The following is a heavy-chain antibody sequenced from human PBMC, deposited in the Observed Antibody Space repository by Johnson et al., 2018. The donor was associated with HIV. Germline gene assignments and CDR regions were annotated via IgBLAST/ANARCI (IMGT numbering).Heavy chain of an antibody. V-gene: IGHV3-23*01. J-gene: IGHJ3*02. CDR3: AKTVRQWLVRNDAFDI. CDR1: GVPFSRPR. D-gene: IGHD6-19*01. CDR2: ISSSGSTI. Sequence: AAGGVPFSRPRMTWVRQSPGKGLEWVSYISSSGSTIYYADSVKGRFTISRDNSKNTLYLQMNSLRAEDTAVYYCAKTVRQWLVRNDAFDIWGQGTMVTVSS.